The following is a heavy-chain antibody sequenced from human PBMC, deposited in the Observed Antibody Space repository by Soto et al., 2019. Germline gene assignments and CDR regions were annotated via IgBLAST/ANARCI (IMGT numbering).Heavy chain of an antibody. Sequence: QVQLQESGPGLVKPSQTLSLTCTVSGGSIRSGGYYWSWIRQHPGKGLEWIGYIYYSGSTYYNPSLKSRVTISVDTSKNQFSLKLSSVTAADTAVYYCAIQTRTTSPYYYHMDVWGQGTTVSVSS. CDR2: IYYSGST. V-gene: IGHV4-31*03. J-gene: IGHJ6*02. D-gene: IGHD1-7*01. CDR3: AIQTRTTSPYYYHMDV. CDR1: GGSIRSGGYY.